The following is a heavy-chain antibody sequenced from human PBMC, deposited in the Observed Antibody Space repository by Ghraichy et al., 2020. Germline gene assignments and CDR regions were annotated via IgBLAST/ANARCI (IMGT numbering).Heavy chain of an antibody. CDR3: ARDWIDYDYVWGSYRYTEDYYYYGMDV. CDR2: ISSSGSTI. Sequence: GGSLRLSCAASGFTFSDYYMSWIRQAPGKGLEWVSYISSSGSTIYYADSVKGRFTISRDNAKNSLYLQMNSLRAEDTAVYYCARDWIDYDYVWGSYRYTEDYYYYGMDVWGQGTTVTVSS. CDR1: GFTFSDYY. D-gene: IGHD3-16*02. J-gene: IGHJ6*02. V-gene: IGHV3-11*01.